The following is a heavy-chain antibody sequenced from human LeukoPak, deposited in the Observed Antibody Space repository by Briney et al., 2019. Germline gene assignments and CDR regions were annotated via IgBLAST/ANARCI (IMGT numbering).Heavy chain of an antibody. Sequence: SGGSLRLSCAASGFTFSSYAMHWVRQAPGKGLEWVAVISYDGSNKYYADSVKGRFTISRDNSKNSLYLQMNSLRAEDTAVYYCARGEGSSWYYYYYGMDVWGQGTTVTVSS. J-gene: IGHJ6*02. CDR1: GFTFSSYA. V-gene: IGHV3-30*07. CDR3: ARGEGSSWYYYYYGMDV. CDR2: ISYDGSNK. D-gene: IGHD6-13*01.